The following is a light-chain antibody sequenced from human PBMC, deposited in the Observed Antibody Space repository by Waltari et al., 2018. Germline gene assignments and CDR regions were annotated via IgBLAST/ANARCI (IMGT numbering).Light chain of an antibody. J-gene: IGLJ1*01. V-gene: IGLV2-14*03. Sequence: QSALPQPASVSGSPGQSITISCTGTNRDVGAFRHVSWYQQLPGRAPKVMIFDVINRPSGVSNRFSGSKSGNTASLTISGLQAEDEADYYCKSYTSGLTYVFGTGTKVTVL. CDR2: DVI. CDR1: NRDVGAFRH. CDR3: KSYTSGLTYV.